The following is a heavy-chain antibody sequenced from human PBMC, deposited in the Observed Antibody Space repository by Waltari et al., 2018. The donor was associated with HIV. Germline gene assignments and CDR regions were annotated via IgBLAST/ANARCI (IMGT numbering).Heavy chain of an antibody. CDR3: APRDYGDYQVDY. J-gene: IGHJ4*02. CDR1: GGSIISTVYY. V-gene: IGHV4-39*01. CDR2: VYYSGST. D-gene: IGHD4-17*01. Sequence: QLQLQESGPGLVKPSETLSLTCTVSGGSIISTVYYWGWIRQPPGKGLEWIGGVYYSGSTYYNPSLKSRVTISVDTSKTQFYLRLRSVTAADTAVYYCAPRDYGDYQVDYWGRGTLVTVSS.